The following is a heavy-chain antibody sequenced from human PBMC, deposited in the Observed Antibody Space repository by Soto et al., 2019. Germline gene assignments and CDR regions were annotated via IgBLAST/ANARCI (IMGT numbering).Heavy chain of an antibody. D-gene: IGHD1-26*01. CDR1: GFTFSSYG. CDR2: ISYDGSNK. Sequence: GGSLRLSCAASGFTFSSYGMHWVRQAPDKGLEWVAVISYDGSNKYYADSVKGRFTISRDNSKNTLYLQMNSLRAEDTAVYYSAKDQGGSYGVDLYYYYGMDAWGQGTTVTVSS. J-gene: IGHJ6*02. CDR3: AKDQGGSYGVDLYYYYGMDA. V-gene: IGHV3-30*18.